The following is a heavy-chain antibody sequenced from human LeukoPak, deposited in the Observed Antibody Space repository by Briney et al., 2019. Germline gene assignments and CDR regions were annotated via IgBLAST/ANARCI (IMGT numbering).Heavy chain of an antibody. CDR1: GFNFDDYA. CDR2: ISWNSGRI. CDR3: AKDMYSSSWYLFDY. D-gene: IGHD6-13*01. V-gene: IGHV3-9*01. J-gene: IGHJ4*02. Sequence: GGSLRLSCAASGFNFDDYAMHWVRQAPGKGLEWVSGISWNSGRIGYADSVKGRFTISRDNAKNSLYLQMNSLRAEDTALYYCAKDMYSSSWYLFDYWGQGTLVTVSS.